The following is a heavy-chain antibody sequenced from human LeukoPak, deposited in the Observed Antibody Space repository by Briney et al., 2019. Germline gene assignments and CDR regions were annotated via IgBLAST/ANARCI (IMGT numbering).Heavy chain of an antibody. CDR1: GFTLSSYG. V-gene: IGHV3-30*02. Sequence: SGGSLRLSCAASGFTLSSYGMHWVRQAPGKGLEWVAFIRYDGSNKYYADSVKGRFTISRDNSKNTLYLQMNSLRAEDTAVYYCAKDTCGGDCYYFDYWGQGTLVTVSS. CDR2: IRYDGSNK. D-gene: IGHD2-21*02. CDR3: AKDTCGGDCYYFDY. J-gene: IGHJ4*02.